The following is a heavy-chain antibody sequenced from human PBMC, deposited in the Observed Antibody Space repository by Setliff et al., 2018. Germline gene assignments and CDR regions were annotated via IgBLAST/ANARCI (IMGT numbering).Heavy chain of an antibody. V-gene: IGHV1-18*01. Sequence: GASVKVSCKPSGYGFMSYGVSWVRQAPGQGLEWLGWISPYNGDTDYAQKFQGRVTMTTDTSTNTAYMELTSLRSDDTAVYYCARDGISWLMWFDPWGQGTLVTVSS. CDR3: ARDGISWLMWFDP. CDR2: ISPYNGDT. J-gene: IGHJ5*02. D-gene: IGHD3-16*01. CDR1: GYGFMSYG.